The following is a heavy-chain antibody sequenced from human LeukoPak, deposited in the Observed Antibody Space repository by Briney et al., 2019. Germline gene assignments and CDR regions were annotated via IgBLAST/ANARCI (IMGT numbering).Heavy chain of an antibody. CDR3: ARAGAAGAPNYYYYGMDV. Sequence: PSETLSLTCAVYGGSFSGYYWSWIRQPPGKGLEWIGEISHSGSTNYNPSLKSRVTISVDTSKNQFSLKLSSVTAADTAVYYCARAGAAGAPNYYYYGMDVWGQGTTVTVSS. CDR2: ISHSGST. CDR1: GGSFSGYY. V-gene: IGHV4-34*01. J-gene: IGHJ6*02. D-gene: IGHD1-26*01.